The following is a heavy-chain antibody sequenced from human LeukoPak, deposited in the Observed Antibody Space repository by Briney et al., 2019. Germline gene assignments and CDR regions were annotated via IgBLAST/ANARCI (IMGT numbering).Heavy chain of an antibody. Sequence: ASVKVSCKASGYTFTGYYMHWVRQAPGQGLEWMGWISAYNGNTKYAQKVQGRVTMTTDTSTSTVYMELSSLRSDDTAVYYCAREAITIFGVVRTQTTTSPHRFDPWGQGTLVTVSS. J-gene: IGHJ5*02. V-gene: IGHV1-18*04. CDR1: GYTFTGYY. CDR2: ISAYNGNT. D-gene: IGHD3-3*01. CDR3: AREAITIFGVVRTQTTTSPHRFDP.